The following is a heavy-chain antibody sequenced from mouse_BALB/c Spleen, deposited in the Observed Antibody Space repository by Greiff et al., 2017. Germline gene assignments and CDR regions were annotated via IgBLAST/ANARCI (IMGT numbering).Heavy chain of an antibody. D-gene: IGHD2-4*01. CDR2: IWAGGST. CDR3: AREGDYDDWYFDV. Sequence: VQLQQSGPGLVAPSQSLSITCTVSGFSLTSYGVHWVRQPPGKGLEWLGVIWAGGSTNYNSALMSRLSISKDNSKSQVFLKMNSLQTDDTAMYYCAREGDYDDWYFDVWGAGTTVTVSS. V-gene: IGHV2-9*02. J-gene: IGHJ1*01. CDR1: GFSLTSYG.